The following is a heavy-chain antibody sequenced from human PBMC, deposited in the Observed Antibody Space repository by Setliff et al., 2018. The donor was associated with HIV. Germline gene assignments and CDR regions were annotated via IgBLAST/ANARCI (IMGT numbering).Heavy chain of an antibody. CDR3: ARATPSIVAAGDYYHFYMDV. V-gene: IGHV1-8*02. J-gene: IGHJ6*03. CDR1: GYTFVSSH. D-gene: IGHD6-13*01. CDR2: INPNSGDT. Sequence: ASVKVSCKTSGYTFVSSHINWARQATGQGLEWMGWINPNSGDTGLAPKFQGRATLTSNTSISTAYMQLSSLTSEDTAVYYCARATPSIVAAGDYYHFYMDVWGKGSTVTVSS.